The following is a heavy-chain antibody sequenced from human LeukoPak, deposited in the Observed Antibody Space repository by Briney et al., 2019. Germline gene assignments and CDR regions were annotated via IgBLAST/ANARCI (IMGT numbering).Heavy chain of an antibody. CDR3: ARLGEIRPLDY. V-gene: IGHV4-39*01. Sequence: SETLSLTCTVSGGSISSSSYYWGWIRQPPGKGLEWIGSIYYSGSTYYNPSLKSRVTISVDTSKNQFSLKLSSVTAADTAVYYCARLGEIRPLDYWGQGTLVTVSS. CDR1: GGSISSSSYY. CDR2: IYYSGST. J-gene: IGHJ4*02. D-gene: IGHD3-10*01.